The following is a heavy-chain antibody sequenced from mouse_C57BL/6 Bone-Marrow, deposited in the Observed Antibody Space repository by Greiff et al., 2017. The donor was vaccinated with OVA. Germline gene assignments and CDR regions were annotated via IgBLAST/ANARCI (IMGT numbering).Heavy chain of an antibody. CDR2: IDPENGDT. Sequence: DVQLQESGAELVRPGASVKLSCTASGFNIKDDYMHWVKQRPEQGLEWIGWIDPENGDTEYASKFQGKATITADTSSNTAYLQLSSLTSEDTAVYYCTTALGGDYWGQGTTLTVSS. D-gene: IGHD2-10*02. CDR3: TTALGGDY. CDR1: GFNIKDDY. J-gene: IGHJ2*01. V-gene: IGHV14-4*01.